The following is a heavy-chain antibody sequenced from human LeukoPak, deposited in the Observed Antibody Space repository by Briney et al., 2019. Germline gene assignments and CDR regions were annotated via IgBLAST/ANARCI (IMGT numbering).Heavy chain of an antibody. CDR2: ISYDGSNK. J-gene: IGHJ6*03. CDR1: GFTFSSYA. CDR3: TRVSMYSSSWYYYYYMDV. V-gene: IGHV3-30*04. Sequence: GGSLRLSCAASGFTFSSYAMHWVRQAPGKGLEWVAVISYDGSNKYYADSVKGRFTISRDNSKNTLYLQMNSLRAEDTAVYYCTRVSMYSSSWYYYYYMDVWGKGTTVTISS. D-gene: IGHD6-13*01.